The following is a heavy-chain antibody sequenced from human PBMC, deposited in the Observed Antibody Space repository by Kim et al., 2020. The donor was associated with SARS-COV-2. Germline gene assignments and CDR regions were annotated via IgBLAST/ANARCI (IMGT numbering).Heavy chain of an antibody. CDR1: GYTFTSYG. CDR3: ARDRRITIFGVVTHGYYYYYMDV. V-gene: IGHV1-18*01. J-gene: IGHJ6*03. D-gene: IGHD3-3*01. CDR2: ISAYNGNT. Sequence: SVKVSCKASGYTFTSYGISWVRQAPGQGLEWMGWISAYNGNTNYAQKLQGRVTMTTDTSTSTAYMELRSLRSDDTAVYYCARDRRITIFGVVTHGYYYYYMDVWGKGTTVTVSS.